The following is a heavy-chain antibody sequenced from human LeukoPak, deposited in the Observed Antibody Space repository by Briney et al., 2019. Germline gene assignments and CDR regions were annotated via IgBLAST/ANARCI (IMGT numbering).Heavy chain of an antibody. CDR2: IYYTGST. Sequence: PSETLSLTCTVSGGSIRSYYWSWVRQPPGKGLEYIGHIYYTGSTDYNPSLKSRVTMSLDTSKNQFSLKLSSATAADTAVYSCARFSAHQLRSGYYYYMDVWGKGTTVTVSS. CDR1: GGSIRSYY. V-gene: IGHV4-59*01. J-gene: IGHJ6*03. D-gene: IGHD2-2*01. CDR3: ARFSAHQLRSGYYYYMDV.